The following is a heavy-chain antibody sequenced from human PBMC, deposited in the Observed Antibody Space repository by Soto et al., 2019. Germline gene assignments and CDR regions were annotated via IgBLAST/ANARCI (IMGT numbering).Heavy chain of an antibody. CDR3: ASSVGLLDQPLNYFNY. Sequence: SETLSLTCTVSGCSISSGGYYWSWIRQHPGKGLEWIGYIYYSGSTYYNPSLKSRVTISVDTSKNQFSLKLSSVTAADTAVYNCASSVGLLDQPLNYFNYWGQGTRVTVSS. CDR2: IYYSGST. V-gene: IGHV4-31*03. D-gene: IGHD1-1*01. J-gene: IGHJ4*02. CDR1: GCSISSGGYY.